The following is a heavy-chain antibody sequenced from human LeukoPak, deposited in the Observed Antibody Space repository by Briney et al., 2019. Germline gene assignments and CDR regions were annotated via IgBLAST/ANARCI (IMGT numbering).Heavy chain of an antibody. CDR3: ARDGPRTVTHSDAFDI. CDR1: GFTFSSYA. CDR2: ISGSGGST. J-gene: IGHJ3*02. Sequence: GGSLRLSCAASGFTFSSYAMSWVRQAPGKGLEWVSAISGSGGSTYYADSVKGRFTISRDNSKNTLYLQMNSLRAEDTAVYYCARDGPRTVTHSDAFDIWGQGTMVTVSS. V-gene: IGHV3-23*01. D-gene: IGHD4-17*01.